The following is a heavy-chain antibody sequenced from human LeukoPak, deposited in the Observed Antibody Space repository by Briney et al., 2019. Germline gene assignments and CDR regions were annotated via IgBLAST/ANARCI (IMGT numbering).Heavy chain of an antibody. CDR2: ISGSGSHA. D-gene: IGHD1-1*01. J-gene: IGHJ5*02. CDR3: GSGPVGTTVP. V-gene: IGHV3-23*01. Sequence: GGSLRLSCAASGFSFGSYAMGWTRQAPGQGLEWVSAISGSGSHANYAESVKGRFAISRDNSKNTLYLQMHSLIAADTAVYYCGSGPVGTTVPWGQGTLVTVSS. CDR1: GFSFGSYA.